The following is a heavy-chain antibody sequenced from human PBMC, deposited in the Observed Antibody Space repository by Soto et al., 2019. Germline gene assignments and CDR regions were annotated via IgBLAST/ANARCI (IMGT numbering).Heavy chain of an antibody. CDR2: ISYDGSNK. Sequence: QVQLVESGGGVVQPGRSLRLSCAASGFTFSSYGMHWVRQAPGKGLEWVAVISYDGSNKYYADSVKGRFTISRDNSKNTLYLQMNSLRAEYTAVYYCAKDYGSGRHAFDIWGQGTMVTVSS. CDR1: GFTFSSYG. J-gene: IGHJ3*02. V-gene: IGHV3-30*18. D-gene: IGHD3-10*01. CDR3: AKDYGSGRHAFDI.